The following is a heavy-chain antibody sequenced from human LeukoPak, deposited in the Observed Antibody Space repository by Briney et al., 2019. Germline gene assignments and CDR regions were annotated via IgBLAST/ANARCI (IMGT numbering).Heavy chain of an antibody. CDR3: ASRRYCSGGSCYLDWYFDL. D-gene: IGHD2-15*01. CDR2: IKQDGSEK. CDR1: GFTVSSNY. J-gene: IGHJ2*01. V-gene: IGHV3-7*01. Sequence: GGSLRLSCAASGFTVSSNYMSWVRQAPGKGLEWVANIKQDGSEKYYVDSVKGRFTISRDNAKNSLYLQMNSLRAEDTAVYYCASRRYCSGGSCYLDWYFDLWGRGTLVTVSS.